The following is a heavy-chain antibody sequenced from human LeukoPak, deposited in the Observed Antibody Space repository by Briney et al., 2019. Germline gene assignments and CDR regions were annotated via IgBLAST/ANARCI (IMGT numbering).Heavy chain of an antibody. CDR2: INHSGST. J-gene: IGHJ4*02. V-gene: IGHV4-34*01. CDR3: ARGALQYYYDSSGYYVKFDY. CDR1: GGSFSGYY. Sequence: SETLSLTCAVYGGSFSGYYWSWIRQPPGKGLEWIGEINHSGSTNYNPSLKSRVTISVDTSKNQFSLKLSSVTAADTAVYHCARGALQYYYDSSGYYVKFDYWGQGTLVTVSS. D-gene: IGHD3-22*01.